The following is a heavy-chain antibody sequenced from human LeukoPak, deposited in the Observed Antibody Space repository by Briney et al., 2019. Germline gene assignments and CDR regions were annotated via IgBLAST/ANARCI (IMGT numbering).Heavy chain of an antibody. V-gene: IGHV3-21*01. CDR1: GFTFSSYS. CDR2: ISSSSSYI. CDR3: ASVQWLVIPDY. Sequence: GGSLRLSCAASGFTFSSYSMNWVRPAPGKGLEWVSSISSSSSYIYYADSVKGRFTISRDNAKNSLYLQMNSLRAEDTAVYYCASVQWLVIPDYWGQGTLVTVSS. J-gene: IGHJ4*02. D-gene: IGHD6-19*01.